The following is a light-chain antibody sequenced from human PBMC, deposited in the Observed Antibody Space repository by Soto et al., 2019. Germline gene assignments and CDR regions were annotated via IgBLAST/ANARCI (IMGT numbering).Light chain of an antibody. CDR2: GAS. CDR1: QGINKF. Sequence: IPLTQSPSSLSASVGDRVTITCRASQGINKFLAWYQQRPGKAPQLLVYGASTLQSGVPSRFSGSGSGTDFTLTISSLQPEDFATYYCQQLTNFRFIFGQGTKLDIK. V-gene: IGKV1-9*01. J-gene: IGKJ2*01. CDR3: QQLTNFRFI.